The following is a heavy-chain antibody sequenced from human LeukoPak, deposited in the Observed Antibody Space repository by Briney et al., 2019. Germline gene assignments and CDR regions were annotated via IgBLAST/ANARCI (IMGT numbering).Heavy chain of an antibody. CDR1: GFTFSSYG. V-gene: IGHV3-48*04. CDR3: ARRYCSSTTCTLDY. Sequence: GRSLRLSCAASGFTFSSYGMHWVRQAPGKGLEWVSHISGSGGAIYYADSVKGRFTISRDNAKNSLYLQMNSLRAEDTAVYYCARRYCSSTTCTLDYWGQGTLVTVSS. D-gene: IGHD2-2*01. J-gene: IGHJ4*02. CDR2: ISGSGGAI.